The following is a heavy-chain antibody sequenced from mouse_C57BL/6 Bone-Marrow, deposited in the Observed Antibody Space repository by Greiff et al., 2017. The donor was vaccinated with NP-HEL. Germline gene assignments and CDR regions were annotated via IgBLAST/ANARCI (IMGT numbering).Heavy chain of an antibody. CDR1: GYTFTSYW. D-gene: IGHD1-1*01. CDR2: IDPSDSYT. CDR3: GYGRGY. J-gene: IGHJ2*01. V-gene: IGHV1-50*01. Sequence: VQLQQPGAELVKPGASVKLSCKASGYTFTSYWMQWVKQRPGQGLEWIGEIDPSDSYTNYNQKFKGKATLTVDTSSSTAYMQLSSLTSEDSAVYYCGYGRGYWGQGTTLTVSS.